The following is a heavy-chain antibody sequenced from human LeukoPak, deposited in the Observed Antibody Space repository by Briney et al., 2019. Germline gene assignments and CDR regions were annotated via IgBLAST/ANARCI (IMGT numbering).Heavy chain of an antibody. V-gene: IGHV3-11*01. D-gene: IGHD3-10*01. CDR3: ARDDHVKYGSGVLTRANWFDP. Sequence: GGSLRLSCAASGFTFSDYSMSWIRQAPGKGLEWISSISSSSGSTIYYADSVKGRFTISRDNAKNSLYLQMNSLRAEDTAVYYCARDDHVKYGSGVLTRANWFDPWGQGTLVTVSS. CDR2: ISSSSGSTI. J-gene: IGHJ5*02. CDR1: GFTFSDYS.